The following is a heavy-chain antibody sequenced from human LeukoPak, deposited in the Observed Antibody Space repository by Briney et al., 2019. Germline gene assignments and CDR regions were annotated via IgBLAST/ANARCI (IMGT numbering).Heavy chain of an antibody. CDR2: ISGSGGST. V-gene: IGHV3-23*01. D-gene: IGHD1-26*01. CDR1: GFTFSTYA. CDR3: AKDVAYGGSYYSWFDP. J-gene: IGHJ5*02. Sequence: GGSLRLSCAASGFTFSTYAMSWVRQAPGKGLEWVSAISGSGGSTYYADSVKGRFTISRDKSKNTLYLQMNSLRAEDTAVYYCAKDVAYGGSYYSWFDPWGQGTLVTVSS.